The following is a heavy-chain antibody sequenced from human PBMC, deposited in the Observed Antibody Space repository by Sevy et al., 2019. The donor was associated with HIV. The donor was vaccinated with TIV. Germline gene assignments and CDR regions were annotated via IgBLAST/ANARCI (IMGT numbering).Heavy chain of an antibody. D-gene: IGHD3-10*01. CDR2: ISWNSGSI. CDR1: GFTFDDYA. CDR3: AKSVITMVRGVIIN. J-gene: IGHJ4*02. Sequence: GGSLRLSCAASGFTFDDYAMHWVRQAPGKGLEWVSGISWNSGSIGYADSVKGRFTISRDNAKNSLYLQMNSLIAEDTALYYCAKSVITMVRGVIINWGQGTLVTVSS. V-gene: IGHV3-9*01.